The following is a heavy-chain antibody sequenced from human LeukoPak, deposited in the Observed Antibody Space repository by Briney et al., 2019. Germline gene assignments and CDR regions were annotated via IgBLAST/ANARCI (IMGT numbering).Heavy chain of an antibody. J-gene: IGHJ5*01. CDR2: INPNSGET. CDR1: GFTITGAY. CDR3: ARVLFNSGYDS. D-gene: IGHD3-9*01. Sequence: ASVKGSCKASGFTITGAYIHWVRQAPGQRLEWMGWINPNSGETRYEQKFQGRVTMTRDTSIDTVHMELGSLTSDDTAVYYCARVLFNSGYDSWGQGTLVTVSS. V-gene: IGHV1-2*02.